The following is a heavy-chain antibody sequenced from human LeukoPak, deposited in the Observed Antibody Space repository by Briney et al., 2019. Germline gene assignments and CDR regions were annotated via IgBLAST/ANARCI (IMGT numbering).Heavy chain of an antibody. Sequence: GESLKISCTGSGYIFTSYWIGWVRQMPGKGLEWMVIIYPGDSDTRYSPSFQGQVTISADKSISTAYLQWSRLKASDTAMYYCARQASAGYSYGLDYWGQGTLVTVSS. V-gene: IGHV5-51*01. D-gene: IGHD5-18*01. CDR3: ARQASAGYSYGLDY. J-gene: IGHJ4*02. CDR2: IYPGDSDT. CDR1: GYIFTSYW.